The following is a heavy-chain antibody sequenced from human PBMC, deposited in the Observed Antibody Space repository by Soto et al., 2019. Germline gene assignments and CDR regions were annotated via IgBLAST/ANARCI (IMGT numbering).Heavy chain of an antibody. J-gene: IGHJ6*02. V-gene: IGHV3-48*02. CDR2: ISSSSSTI. D-gene: IGHD3-3*01. CDR3: VGGFWSGYHNYYCYGMDV. Sequence: GGSLRLSCAASGFTFSSYSMNWVRQAPGKGLEWVSYISSSSSTIYYADSVKGRFTISRDNAKNSLYLQMNSLRDEDTAVYYCVGGFWSGYHNYYCYGMDVWGQGTTVTVSS. CDR1: GFTFSSYS.